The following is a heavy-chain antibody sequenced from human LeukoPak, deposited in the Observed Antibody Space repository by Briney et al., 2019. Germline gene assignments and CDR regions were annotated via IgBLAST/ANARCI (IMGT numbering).Heavy chain of an antibody. CDR3: ARGRRDTAMALNY. J-gene: IGHJ4*02. Sequence: ASVKVSCKASGYTFTNYDINWVRQATGQGLEWMGWMNPNSGNTGYAQKFQGRVTVTRNTSISTVYMELSSLRSEDTAVYYCARGRRDTAMALNYWGQGTLVTVSS. CDR2: MNPNSGNT. D-gene: IGHD5-18*01. CDR1: GYTFTNYD. V-gene: IGHV1-8*01.